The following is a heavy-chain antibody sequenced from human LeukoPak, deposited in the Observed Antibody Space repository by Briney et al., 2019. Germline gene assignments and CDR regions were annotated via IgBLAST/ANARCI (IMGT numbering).Heavy chain of an antibody. J-gene: IGHJ6*02. CDR2: ISYDGSNK. V-gene: IGHV3-30-3*01. Sequence: GRSLRLSCAASGFTFSSYAMHWVRQAPGKGLEWVAVISYDGSNKYYADSVKGRFTISRDNSKNTLYLQMNSLRAEDTAVYYCARSRYFDWVDHGMDVWGQGTTVTVSS. CDR1: GFTFSSYA. CDR3: ARSRYFDWVDHGMDV. D-gene: IGHD3-9*01.